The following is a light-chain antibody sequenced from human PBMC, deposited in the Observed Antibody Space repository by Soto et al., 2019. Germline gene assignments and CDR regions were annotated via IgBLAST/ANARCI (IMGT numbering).Light chain of an antibody. CDR3: QHYSDWPLT. CDR2: GAS. Sequence: EIVMKQSPATLSVSPGEGATLSCRARHGIGTALAWYQQKPGQTPRLLMYGASIRATGVPARFSGSASGTEFTLTITSLQSEDFAVDYCQHYSDWPLTFRGGTKVESK. J-gene: IGKJ4*01. CDR1: HGIGTA. V-gene: IGKV3-15*01.